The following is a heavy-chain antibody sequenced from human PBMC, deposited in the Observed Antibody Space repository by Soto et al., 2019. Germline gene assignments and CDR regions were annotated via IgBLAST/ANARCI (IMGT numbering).Heavy chain of an antibody. CDR2: ISGSGGST. CDR3: AKFLNLIVGVSYGMDV. CDR1: GFTFSSYA. V-gene: IGHV3-23*01. Sequence: EVQLLESGGGLVQPGGSLRLSCAASGFTFSSYAMSWVRQAPGKGLEWVSAISGSGGSTYYADSVKGRFTISRDNSKNTLYLQMNSLRAEDTAVYYCAKFLNLIVGVSYGMDVWGQGTTVTVSS. J-gene: IGHJ6*02. D-gene: IGHD1-26*01.